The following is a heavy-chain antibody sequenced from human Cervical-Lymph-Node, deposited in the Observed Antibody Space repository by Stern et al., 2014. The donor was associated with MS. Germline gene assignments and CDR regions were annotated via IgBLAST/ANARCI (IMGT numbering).Heavy chain of an antibody. V-gene: IGHV1-69*02. CDR3: AAQSYSSGWYPPDY. CDR1: GGTFSSYT. CDR2: IIPILGIA. J-gene: IGHJ4*02. D-gene: IGHD6-19*01. Sequence: QVQLVQSGAEVKKPGSSGKVSCKASGGTFSSYTISWVRQAPGQGLEWMGRIIPILGIANYAQKFQGRVTITADKSTSTAYMELSSLRSEDTAVYYCAAQSYSSGWYPPDYWGQGTLVTVSS.